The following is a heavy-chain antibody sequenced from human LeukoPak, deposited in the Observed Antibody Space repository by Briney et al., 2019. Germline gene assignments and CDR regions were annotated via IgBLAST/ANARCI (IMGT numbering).Heavy chain of an antibody. CDR3: AKDADVRGYSYADY. J-gene: IGHJ4*02. D-gene: IGHD5-18*01. V-gene: IGHV3-23*01. CDR2: ISGSGSRA. Sequence: PGGSLRLSCAASGFSFSSYAMSWVRQAPGKGLEWVSAISGSGSRAYSADSVKGRFTISRDNSKNTLYLQMNSLRAEDTAVYYCAKDADVRGYSYADYWGQGTLVTVSS. CDR1: GFSFSSYA.